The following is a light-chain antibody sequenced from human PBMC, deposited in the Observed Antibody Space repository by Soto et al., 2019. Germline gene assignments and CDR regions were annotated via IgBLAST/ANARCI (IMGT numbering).Light chain of an antibody. CDR1: ENVRTF. V-gene: IGKV3-11*01. CDR3: QQHSHWPPWT. CDR2: GAS. Sequence: EVVLTQSPATLSLSPGERATLSCRASENVRTFVDWYQQKPGQAPRLLIYGASNRATGIPARFSGSGSETDFTLTISNLEPEDFAVYYCQQHSHWPPWTFGQGTRVE. J-gene: IGKJ1*01.